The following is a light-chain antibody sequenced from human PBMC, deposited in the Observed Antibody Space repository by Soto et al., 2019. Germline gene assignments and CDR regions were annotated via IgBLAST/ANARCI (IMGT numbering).Light chain of an antibody. CDR2: SAS. CDR1: QTISTS. J-gene: IGKJ4*01. CDR3: QQSFTSPLT. V-gene: IGKV1-39*01. Sequence: DIQMTQSPSSLSASVGDRVTLTCRASQTISTSLNWYQQTPGKAPKLLIYSASSLHSGVPSRFSGSGSGTDFTLTISSLQPEDFATYSWQQSFTSPLTFGGGTKVEIK.